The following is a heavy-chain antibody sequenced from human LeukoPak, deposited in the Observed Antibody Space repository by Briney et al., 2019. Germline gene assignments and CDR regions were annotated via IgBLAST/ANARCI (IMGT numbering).Heavy chain of an antibody. CDR1: GGSISSNY. Sequence: SETLSLTCTVSGGSISSNYWSWIRQPPGKGLEWIGFIYYSGYTNYNPSLKSRVTISVDTSKNQFSLKLSSVIAADTAVYYCARLTSLTHFDYWGQGTLVPVSS. CDR2: IYYSGYT. J-gene: IGHJ4*02. V-gene: IGHV4-59*08. CDR3: ARLTSLTHFDY. D-gene: IGHD1-14*01.